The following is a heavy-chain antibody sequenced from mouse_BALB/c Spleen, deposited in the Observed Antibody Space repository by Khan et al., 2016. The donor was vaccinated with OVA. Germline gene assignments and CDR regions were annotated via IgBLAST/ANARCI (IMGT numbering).Heavy chain of an antibody. Sequence: VQLKESGGDLVKPGGSLRLSCAASGFTFSTYGMSWVRQPPDKRLEWVATINSDGDYTYYPDTVKGRFTISRNNAENTLYLQMSRLKSEDTAIYYCASHLTGSFAYWGQGTLVTVSA. CDR2: INSDGDYT. CDR3: ASHLTGSFAY. CDR1: GFTFSTYG. J-gene: IGHJ3*01. D-gene: IGHD4-1*01. V-gene: IGHV5-6*01.